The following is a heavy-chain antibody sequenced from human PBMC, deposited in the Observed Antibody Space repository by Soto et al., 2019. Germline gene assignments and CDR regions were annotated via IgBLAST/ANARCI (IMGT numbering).Heavy chain of an antibody. D-gene: IGHD3-10*01. CDR1: GFAFISYD. V-gene: IGHV3-33*01. Sequence: GSLRLSCAASGFAFISYDMHWVRQAPGKGLEWVANIWYDGSQKYYADSVKGRFTISRDNSKNTVYLQMNTLRAEDTAVYYCVRDLFYNSASYYKYPPFDHWGQGTRVTVSS. CDR3: VRDLFYNSASYYKYPPFDH. CDR2: IWYDGSQK. J-gene: IGHJ4*02.